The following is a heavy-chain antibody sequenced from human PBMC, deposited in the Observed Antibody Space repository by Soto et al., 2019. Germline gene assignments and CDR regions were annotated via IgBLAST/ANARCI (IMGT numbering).Heavy chain of an antibody. CDR3: ARGSTDSYPGSRIFDF. V-gene: IGHV3-23*01. J-gene: IGHJ4*02. Sequence: EVQLLESGGDLVQPGGSLRLSCVASGFSFDNYGMSWVRQAPGKGLEWVSAITDTGGDTKYADSVRGRFTMSRDNSKKTLYLQMNSLRVEDSALYYCARGSTDSYPGSRIFDFWGRGTLVTVSS. CDR1: GFSFDNYG. D-gene: IGHD3-10*01. CDR2: ITDTGGDT.